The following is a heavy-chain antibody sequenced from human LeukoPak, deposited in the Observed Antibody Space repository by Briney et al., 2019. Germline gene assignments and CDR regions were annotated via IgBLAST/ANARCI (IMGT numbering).Heavy chain of an antibody. J-gene: IGHJ4*02. CDR3: ARQEVGATAMGNFDY. Sequence: PPETLSLTCTVSGGSISSSSYYWGWIRQPPGKGLEWIGSIYYSGSTYYNPSLKSRVTISVDTSKNQFSLKLSSVTAADTAVYYCARQEVGATAMGNFDYWGQGTLVTVSS. CDR2: IYYSGST. D-gene: IGHD1-26*01. CDR1: GGSISSSSYY. V-gene: IGHV4-39*01.